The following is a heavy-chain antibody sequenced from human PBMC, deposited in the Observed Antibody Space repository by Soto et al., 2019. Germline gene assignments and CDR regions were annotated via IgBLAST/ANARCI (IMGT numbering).Heavy chain of an antibody. CDR1: GYTFTSSA. J-gene: IGHJ6*02. CDR3: AKRVVYCISTICYQYYYYYCMDV. CDR2: INAGNGNT. D-gene: IGHD2-2*01. Sequence: ASVKVSCKASGYTFTSSAINWVRQAPGQRLEWMGWINAGNGNTKYSQKFQGRVTITPDKSTSTAYMELSSLRSEETAVYYCAKRVVYCISTICYQYYYYYCMDVWGQGPTVTVSS. V-gene: IGHV1-3*01.